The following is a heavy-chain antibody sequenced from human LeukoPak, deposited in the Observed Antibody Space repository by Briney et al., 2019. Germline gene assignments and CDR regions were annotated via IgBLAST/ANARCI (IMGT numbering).Heavy chain of an antibody. CDR3: AKDALRLGELDPFDY. D-gene: IGHD3-16*01. CDR1: GFTFSSYG. CDR2: IRYDGSNK. J-gene: IGHJ4*02. V-gene: IGHV3-30*02. Sequence: PGRSLRLSCAASGFTFSSYGMHWVRQAPGKGLEWVAFIRYDGSNKYYADSVKGRFTISRDNSKNTLYLQMNSLRAEDTAVYYCAKDALRLGELDPFDYWGQGTLVTVSS.